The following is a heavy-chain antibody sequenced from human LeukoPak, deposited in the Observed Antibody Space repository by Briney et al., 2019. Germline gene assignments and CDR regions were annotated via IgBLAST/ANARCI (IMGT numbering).Heavy chain of an antibody. V-gene: IGHV4-30-4*01. CDR1: GGSISSGDYY. J-gene: IGHJ4*02. Sequence: SETLSLTRTVSGGSISSGDYYWSWIRQPPGKGLEWIEYIYYSGSTYYNPSLKSRVTISVDTSKSQFSLKLSSVTAADTAVYYCARAPEYDYVWGSYRQAYYFDYWGQGTLVTVSS. CDR2: IYYSGST. D-gene: IGHD3-16*02. CDR3: ARAPEYDYVWGSYRQAYYFDY.